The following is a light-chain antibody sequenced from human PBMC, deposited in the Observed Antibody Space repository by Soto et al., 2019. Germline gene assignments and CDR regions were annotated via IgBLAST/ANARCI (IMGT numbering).Light chain of an antibody. Sequence: QAVVTQAPSLTVSPGGTVTLTCASSTGTVTSGHYPYWFQQKPGQAPRTLISATTNTHSWTPARFSGSLLGGKAALTLSGAQAEDEADYYCSLSYSGIGEVFGGGTKLTVL. J-gene: IGLJ3*02. CDR1: TGTVTSGHY. CDR2: ATT. V-gene: IGLV7-46*01. CDR3: SLSYSGIGEV.